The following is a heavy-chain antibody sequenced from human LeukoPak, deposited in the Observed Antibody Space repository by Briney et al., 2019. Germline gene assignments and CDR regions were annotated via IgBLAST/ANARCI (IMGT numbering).Heavy chain of an antibody. D-gene: IGHD2-15*01. CDR2: IKEDGSPR. V-gene: IGHV3-7*01. Sequence: GGSLRLSCAASGFTFSSYWMSWVRQAPEKGLEWVANIKEDGSPRYYVDSVKGRFTISRYNTKNSLYLQMNSLRAEDTAVYYCARYCSGASCPEYYFDYWGQGTLVTVSS. J-gene: IGHJ4*02. CDR3: ARYCSGASCPEYYFDY. CDR1: GFTFSSYW.